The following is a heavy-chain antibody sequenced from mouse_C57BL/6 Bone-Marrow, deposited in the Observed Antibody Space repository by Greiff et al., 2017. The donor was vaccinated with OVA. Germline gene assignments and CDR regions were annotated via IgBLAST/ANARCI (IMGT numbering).Heavy chain of an antibody. V-gene: IGHV1-59*01. Sequence: QVQLQPPGAELVRPGTSVTLSCKASGYTFTSYWMHWVKQRPGQGLEWIGVIDPSDSYTNYNQKFKGKATLTVATSSSTAYMKLSSLTSEDSAVYDGGRMGQGYWGQGTTLTVSS. D-gene: IGHD3-3*01. CDR1: GYTFTSYW. J-gene: IGHJ2*01. CDR3: GRMGQGY. CDR2: IDPSDSYT.